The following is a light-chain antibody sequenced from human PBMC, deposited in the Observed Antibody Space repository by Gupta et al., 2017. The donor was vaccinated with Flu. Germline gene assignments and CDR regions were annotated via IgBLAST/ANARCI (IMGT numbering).Light chain of an antibody. CDR3: CSYGGSKF. CDR1: SSDVGGYNY. J-gene: IGLJ2*01. CDR2: EVN. V-gene: IGLV2-8*01. Sequence: QSALTQPPSASGSPGQSVTISCTGTSSDVGGYNYVSWYQQHPGKAPKLIIYEVNKRPSGVPDRFSGSKPGNTASLTVSGLLAEDEADYYCCSYGGSKFFGGGTKLTVL.